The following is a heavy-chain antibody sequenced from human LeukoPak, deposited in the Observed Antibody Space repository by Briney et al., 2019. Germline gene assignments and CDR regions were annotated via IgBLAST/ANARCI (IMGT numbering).Heavy chain of an antibody. D-gene: IGHD4-17*01. Sequence: GGSLRLSCAASGFTVSSNYMSWVRQAPGKGLEWVSVIYSDSGGSTYYADSVKGRFTMSRDNSKNTLYLHMNSLRAEDTAVYYCARGFTHDYGDYFDYWGQGTLVTVSS. J-gene: IGHJ4*02. CDR1: GFTVSSNY. V-gene: IGHV3-66*01. CDR2: IYSDSGGST. CDR3: ARGFTHDYGDYFDY.